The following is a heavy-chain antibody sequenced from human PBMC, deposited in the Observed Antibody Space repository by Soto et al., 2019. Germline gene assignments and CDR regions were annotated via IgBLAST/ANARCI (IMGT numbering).Heavy chain of an antibody. Sequence: SETLSLTCAVYGGSFSGYYWSWIRQPPGKGLEWIGEINHSGSTNYNPSLKSRVTISVDTSKNQFSLKLSSVTAADTAVYYCARTTQGFDYWGQGSLVTVSS. V-gene: IGHV4-34*01. D-gene: IGHD1-1*01. CDR1: GGSFSGYY. J-gene: IGHJ4*02. CDR3: ARTTQGFDY. CDR2: INHSGST.